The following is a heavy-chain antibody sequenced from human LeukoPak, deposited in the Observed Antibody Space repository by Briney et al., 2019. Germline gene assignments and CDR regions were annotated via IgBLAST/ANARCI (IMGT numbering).Heavy chain of an antibody. CDR1: GGSISSSSYY. CDR3: ARHDGRGSGWSGVHDY. Sequence: SETLSLTCTVSGGSISSSSYYWGWIRQPPGKGLEWIGSIYYSGSTYYNPSLKSRVTISVDTSKNQVSLKLSSVTAADTAVYYCARHDGRGSGWSGVHDYWGQGTLVTVSS. CDR2: IYYSGST. J-gene: IGHJ4*02. V-gene: IGHV4-39*01. D-gene: IGHD6-19*01.